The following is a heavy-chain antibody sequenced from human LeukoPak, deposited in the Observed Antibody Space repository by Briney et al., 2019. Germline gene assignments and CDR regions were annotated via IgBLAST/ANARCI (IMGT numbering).Heavy chain of an antibody. J-gene: IGHJ6*02. D-gene: IGHD1-14*01. V-gene: IGHV3-23*01. Sequence: GGSLRLSCAASGFTFSSYAMSWVRQAPGKGLEWVSSISVSGGRTNYADSVKGRFTISRDNSKNTLYLQMNSLRAEDTAVYYCARDRFCGRTTCYNYGMDVWGQGTMVTVSS. CDR2: ISVSGGRT. CDR3: ARDRFCGRTTCYNYGMDV. CDR1: GFTFSSYA.